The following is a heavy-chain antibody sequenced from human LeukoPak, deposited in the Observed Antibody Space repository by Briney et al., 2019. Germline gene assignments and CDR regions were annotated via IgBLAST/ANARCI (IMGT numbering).Heavy chain of an antibody. D-gene: IGHD3-10*01. CDR3: ASPPPAGLLALHFAD. J-gene: IGHJ4*02. V-gene: IGHV1-69*13. CDR1: GGTFSRRE. Sequence: SVKVSCKASGGTFSRREINWVRQSPGQGLEWMGGTIPIFGTPKCAQKFQGRATITADESTGIVYMELSSLRHEDTAVYYCASPPPAGLLALHFADWGQGTLVTVSS. CDR2: TIPIFGTP.